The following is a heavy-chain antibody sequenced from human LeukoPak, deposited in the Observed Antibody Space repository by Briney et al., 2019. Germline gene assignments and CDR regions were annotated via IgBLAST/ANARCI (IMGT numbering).Heavy chain of an antibody. Sequence: GGSLRLSCAASGFTFSDYYMSWIRQAPGKRLEWVSYISSSGSTIYYADSVKGRFTISRDNAKNSLYLQVNSLGAEDTAVYYCASMGYYYDSSGYYRYWGQGTLVTVSS. V-gene: IGHV3-11*01. CDR1: GFTFSDYY. CDR2: ISSSGSTI. CDR3: ASMGYYYDSSGYYRY. D-gene: IGHD3-22*01. J-gene: IGHJ4*02.